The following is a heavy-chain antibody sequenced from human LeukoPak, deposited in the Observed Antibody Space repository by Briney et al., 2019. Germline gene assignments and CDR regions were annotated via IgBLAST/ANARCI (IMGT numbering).Heavy chain of an antibody. Sequence: ASVKVSCKASGYTFTSHDINWVRQATGQGLEWMGWMNPNSGNTGYAQKFQGRVTITRNNSISTVYMELSSLRSEDTAVYYCARDYNWFDPWGQGTLVTVSS. J-gene: IGHJ5*02. CDR1: GYTFTSHD. V-gene: IGHV1-8*03. CDR3: ARDYNWFDP. CDR2: MNPNSGNT.